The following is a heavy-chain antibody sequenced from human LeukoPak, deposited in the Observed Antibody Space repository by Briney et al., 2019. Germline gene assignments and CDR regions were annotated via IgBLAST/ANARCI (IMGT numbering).Heavy chain of an antibody. CDR3: ASLDTTVTLFDY. Sequence: SETLSLTCTVSDASIINYYWSWIRQPPGKGLEWIAYTYYSGSTNYNPSLKSRVTVSVDTSKNQFSLKLTSVTAADTAVYYCASLDTTVTLFDYWGQGTLVTVSS. J-gene: IGHJ4*02. CDR1: DASIINYY. V-gene: IGHV4-59*08. D-gene: IGHD4-17*01. CDR2: TYYSGST.